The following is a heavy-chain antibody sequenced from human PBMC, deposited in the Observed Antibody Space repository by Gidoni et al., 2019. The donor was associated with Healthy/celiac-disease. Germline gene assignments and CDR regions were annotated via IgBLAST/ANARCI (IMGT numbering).Heavy chain of an antibody. D-gene: IGHD3-9*01. CDR1: GFHFHDYT. J-gene: IGHJ4*02. CDR3: LPVGDFDWLLAPLN. Sequence: EVQLVASGGVGVQPGGALSLSCAAPGFHFHDYTMHWVRQAPGKGLEWVSLISWDGGSTYYADSVKGRFTISRDNSKNSLYLQMNSLRTEDTALYYCLPVGDFDWLLAPLNWGQGTLVTVSS. V-gene: IGHV3-43*01. CDR2: ISWDGGST.